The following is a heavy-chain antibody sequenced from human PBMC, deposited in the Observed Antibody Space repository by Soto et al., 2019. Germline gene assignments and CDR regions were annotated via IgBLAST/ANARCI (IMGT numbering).Heavy chain of an antibody. V-gene: IGHV3-20*01. Sequence: GGSLRLSCAASGFTFDDYGMSWVRQAPGKGLEWVSGINWNGGSTGYADSVKGRFTISRDNAKNSLYLQMNSLRAEDTALYHCARGVYYYYYYMDVWGKGTTVTVSS. CDR1: GFTFDDYG. J-gene: IGHJ6*03. CDR3: ARGVYYYYYYMDV. CDR2: INWNGGST.